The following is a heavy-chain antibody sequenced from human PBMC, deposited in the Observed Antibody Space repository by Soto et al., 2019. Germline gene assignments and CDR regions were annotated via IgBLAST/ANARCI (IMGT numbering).Heavy chain of an antibody. J-gene: IGHJ6*03. CDR1: GGSFSGYY. CDR3: VRGIGYSPPRYYYMDV. V-gene: IGHV4-34*01. Sequence: PSETLSLTCAVYGGSFSGYYWSWIRQPPGKGLEWIGEINHSGSTNYNPSLKSRVTISVDASKNQFSLKLSSVTAADTAVCYCVRGIGYSPPRYYYMDVWGKGTTVTVS. D-gene: IGHD5-18*01. CDR2: INHSGST.